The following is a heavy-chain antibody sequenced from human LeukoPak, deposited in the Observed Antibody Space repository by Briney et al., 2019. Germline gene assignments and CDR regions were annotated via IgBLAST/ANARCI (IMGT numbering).Heavy chain of an antibody. V-gene: IGHV4-61*02. Sequence: SETLSLTCTVSGGSISSGSYYWSWIRQPAGKGLEWIGRIYTSGSTNYNPSLKSRVTISVDTSKNQFSLKLSSVTAADTAVYYCARDAYPSGSYYDYWGQGTLVTVSS. CDR1: GGSISSGSYY. CDR2: IYTSGST. CDR3: ARDAYPSGSYYDY. J-gene: IGHJ4*02. D-gene: IGHD1-26*01.